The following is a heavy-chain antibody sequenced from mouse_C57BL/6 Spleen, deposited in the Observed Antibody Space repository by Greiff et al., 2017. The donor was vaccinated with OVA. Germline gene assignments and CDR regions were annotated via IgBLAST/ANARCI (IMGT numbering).Heavy chain of an antibody. CDR3: ARTIDYYGSSGDAMDY. D-gene: IGHD1-1*01. J-gene: IGHJ4*01. CDR1: GFTFSDYG. CDR2: ISNLAYSI. V-gene: IGHV5-15*01. Sequence: DVMLVESGGGLVQPGGSLKLSCAASGFTFSDYGMAWVRQAPRKGPEWVAFISNLAYSIYYADTVTGRFTISRENAKNTLYLEMSSLRSEDTAMYYCARTIDYYGSSGDAMDYWGQGTSVTVSS.